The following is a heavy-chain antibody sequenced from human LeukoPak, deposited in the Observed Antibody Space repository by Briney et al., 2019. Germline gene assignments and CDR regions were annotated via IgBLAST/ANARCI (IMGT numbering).Heavy chain of an antibody. CDR1: GFTFSSYA. CDR2: IGGSGGST. V-gene: IGHV3-23*01. D-gene: IGHD3-22*01. Sequence: GGSLRLSCAASGFTFSSYAMSWVRQAPGKGLEWVSAIGGSGGSTYYADSVKGRFTISRDNSKNTLYLQMNSLRAEDTAVYYCAKAGYYDSSGYFDYWGQGTLVTVSS. J-gene: IGHJ4*02. CDR3: AKAGYYDSSGYFDY.